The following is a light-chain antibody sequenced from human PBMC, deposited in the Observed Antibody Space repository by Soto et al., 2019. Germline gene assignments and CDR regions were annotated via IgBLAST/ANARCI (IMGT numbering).Light chain of an antibody. CDR3: QQYAALPIT. Sequence: EIVLTQSPGTLSLSPGERATLSCRASQTVSNNYLAWYQQKPGQAPRLLIYGASTRATATPDRLSGSGSGTDFTLTISTREPADFAVYYCQQYAALPITFGQGTRLEIK. J-gene: IGKJ5*01. CDR1: QTVSNNY. V-gene: IGKV3-20*01. CDR2: GAS.